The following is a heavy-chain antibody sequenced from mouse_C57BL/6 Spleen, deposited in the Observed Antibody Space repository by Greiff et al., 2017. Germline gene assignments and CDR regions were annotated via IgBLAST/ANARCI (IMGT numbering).Heavy chain of an antibody. CDR3: ARSDDYAENWYCDV. CDR1: GYAFTNYL. Sequence: QVQLKESGAELVRPGTSVKVSCKASGYAFTNYLIEWVKQRPGQGLAWIGVINPGSGGTNYNEKFKGKATRTAAKSSSTAYMQRSSLTSEDSAVYFCARSDDYAENWYCDVWGTGTTVTVSS. V-gene: IGHV1-54*01. CDR2: INPGSGGT. D-gene: IGHD2-4*01. J-gene: IGHJ1*03.